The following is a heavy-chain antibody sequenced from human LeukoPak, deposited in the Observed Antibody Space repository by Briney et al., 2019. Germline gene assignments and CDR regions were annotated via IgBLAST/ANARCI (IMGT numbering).Heavy chain of an antibody. CDR2: ISWNSGSI. CDR1: GFTFDDYA. V-gene: IGHV3-9*01. J-gene: IGHJ4*02. Sequence: GGSLRLSCAASGFTFDDYAMHWVRQAPGKGLEWVSGISWNSGSIGYADSVKGRFTISRDNAKNSLYLQMNSLRAEDTALYYCAKGRSPLSHFDYWGQGTLVTVSS. CDR3: AKGRSPLSHFDY. D-gene: IGHD2/OR15-2a*01.